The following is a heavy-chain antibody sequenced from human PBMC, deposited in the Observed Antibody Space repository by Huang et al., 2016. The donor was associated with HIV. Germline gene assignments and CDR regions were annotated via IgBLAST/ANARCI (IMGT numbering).Heavy chain of an antibody. J-gene: IGHJ4*02. CDR2: ISYDGRRQ. V-gene: IGHV3-30*18. CDR1: GFKLRGFG. CDR3: AKESRWFSDFDH. D-gene: IGHD2-15*01. Sequence: QVHLVESGGGVVQPGGSLRLSCAASGFKLRGFGMHWVRQAPGKGLEWGAVISYDGRRQVYTDSVKGRFTSSRDNSDNTLSLQMKGLRPDDTAVYYCAKESRWFSDFDHWGQGVLVSVSS.